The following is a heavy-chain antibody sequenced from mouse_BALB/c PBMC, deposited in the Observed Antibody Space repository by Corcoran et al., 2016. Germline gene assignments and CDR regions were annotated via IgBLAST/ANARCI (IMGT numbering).Heavy chain of an antibody. Sequence: EVQLQQSGAELVKPGASVKLSCTASGFNIKDTYMHWVKQRPEQGLEWIGRIDPANGNTKYDPKFQGKATITADTSSNTAYPQLSSLTSEDTAVYYGARWDWYFDVWGAGTTVTVSS. V-gene: IGHV14-3*02. CDR1: GFNIKDTY. CDR3: ARWDWYFDV. J-gene: IGHJ1*01. CDR2: IDPANGNT.